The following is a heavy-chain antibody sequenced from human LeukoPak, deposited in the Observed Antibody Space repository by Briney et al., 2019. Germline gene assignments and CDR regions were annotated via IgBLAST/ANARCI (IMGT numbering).Heavy chain of an antibody. CDR2: IRNSGDNT. V-gene: IGHV3-23*01. CDR1: GFTFSRNA. D-gene: IGHD3-10*01. J-gene: IGHJ4*02. CDR3: AKDWLAGTRLLWFGELYHY. Sequence: GGSLRLSCTASGFTFSRNAMSWVRQAPGKGLEWVSSIRNSGDNTYYADSVKGRFTISRDNSRDTLYLQMNSLRAEDTAVYYCAKDWLAGTRLLWFGELYHYWGQGTLVTVSS.